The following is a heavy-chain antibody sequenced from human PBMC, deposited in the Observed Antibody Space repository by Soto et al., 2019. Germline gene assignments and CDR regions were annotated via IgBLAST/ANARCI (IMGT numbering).Heavy chain of an antibody. CDR2: ISTGSSYI. CDR1: GFTFSSYS. V-gene: IGHV3-21*01. J-gene: IGHJ4*02. D-gene: IGHD4-17*01. CDR3: ARDSVYGGNPPPFDY. Sequence: PVGSLRLSCAASGFTFSSYSMNWVRQAPGKGLEWVSFISTGSSYIYYADSVKGRFTISRDNAKNSLYLQMNSLRADDTAVYYCARDSVYGGNPPPFDYWGQGTLVTVSS.